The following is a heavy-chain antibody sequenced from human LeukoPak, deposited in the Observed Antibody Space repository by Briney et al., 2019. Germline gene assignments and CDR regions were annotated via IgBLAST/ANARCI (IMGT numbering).Heavy chain of an antibody. D-gene: IGHD3-22*01. CDR1: GGSISSYY. Sequence: SETLSLTCTVSGGSISSYYWSWIRQPPGKGLEWIGCIYYSGSTNYNPSLKSRVTISVDMSKNQFSLKLSSVTAADTAVYYCARSNYRDSSGEFDYWGQGTLVTVSS. V-gene: IGHV4-59*01. J-gene: IGHJ4*02. CDR3: ARSNYRDSSGEFDY. CDR2: IYYSGST.